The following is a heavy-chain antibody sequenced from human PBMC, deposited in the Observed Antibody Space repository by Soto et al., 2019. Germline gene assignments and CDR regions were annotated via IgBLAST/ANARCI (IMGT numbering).Heavy chain of an antibody. D-gene: IGHD1-26*01. CDR1: GFSFSDYT. CDR3: ARWEAGAEY. J-gene: IGHJ4*02. V-gene: IGHV3-48*01. CDR2: ISYSSRTI. Sequence: EVHLVESGGDLVQPGGSLRLSCAASGFSFSDYTMIWVRQAPGKGLEWVSYISYSSRTIHYADSVNGRFTISRDNGKNSLYLQMNNLRAEDTAVYYCARWEAGAEYWGQGTLVTVSS.